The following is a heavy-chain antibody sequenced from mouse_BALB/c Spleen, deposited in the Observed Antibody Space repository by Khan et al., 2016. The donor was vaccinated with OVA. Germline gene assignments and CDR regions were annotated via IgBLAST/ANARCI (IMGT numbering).Heavy chain of an antibody. Sequence: EVQLVESGADLVKPGGSLNLSCEASGFTFSSYGMSWLRQTPDKRLEWVATISNGGSYTYYPDSVKGRLTISRDNAKNTPYLQMSSLKSEDTAMFYCARHGFTGSTGWFAYWGQGTLVTVSA. V-gene: IGHV5-6*01. CDR2: ISNGGSYT. J-gene: IGHJ3*01. CDR1: GFTFSSYG. CDR3: ARHGFTGSTGWFAY. D-gene: IGHD1-1*01.